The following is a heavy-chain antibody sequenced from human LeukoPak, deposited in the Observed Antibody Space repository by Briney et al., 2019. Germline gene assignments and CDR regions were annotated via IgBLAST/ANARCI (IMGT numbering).Heavy chain of an antibody. CDR3: ARGGTIFGVATGPLDY. V-gene: IGHV4-59*08. D-gene: IGHD3-3*01. CDR2: IYYSWST. Sequence: SETLSLTCTVSGGSISSYYWSWIRQPPGKGLEWIGYIYYSWSTNYNPSLKSRVTISVDTSKNQFSLKLSSVTAADTAVYYCARGGTIFGVATGPLDYWGQGTLVTVSS. J-gene: IGHJ4*02. CDR1: GGSISSYY.